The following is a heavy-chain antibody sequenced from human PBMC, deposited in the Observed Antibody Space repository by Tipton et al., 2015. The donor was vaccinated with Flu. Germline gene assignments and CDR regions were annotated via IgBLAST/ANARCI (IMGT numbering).Heavy chain of an antibody. D-gene: IGHD7-27*01. V-gene: IGHV4-34*01. CDR3: ATKFGNWGVWEPLDY. Sequence: TLSLTCSIYGGAFSNYYWSWIRQPPGKGLEWIGEINHSRTTNYNPSLWGRVPISVGTSKNQFSLKLTSVTAADTAVYYCATKFGNWGVWEPLDYWGQGTLVTVSS. CDR1: GGAFSNYY. CDR2: INHSRTT. J-gene: IGHJ4*02.